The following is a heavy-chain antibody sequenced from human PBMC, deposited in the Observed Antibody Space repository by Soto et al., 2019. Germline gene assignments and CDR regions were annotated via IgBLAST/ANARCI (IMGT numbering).Heavy chain of an antibody. CDR3: ARSYYPDSVGHYNK. J-gene: IGHJ4*02. CDR2: IRSNTYGGTI. CDR1: GFSFGDYA. V-gene: IGHV3-49*04. Sequence: GGSLRLSCATSGFSFGDYAMTWVRQAPGKGLEWVGFIRSNTYGGTIQYAASVKGRFAISRDDSESIAYLQMNSLKTEDTAVYYCARSYYPDSVGHYNKWGQGTLVTVSS. D-gene: IGHD3-22*01.